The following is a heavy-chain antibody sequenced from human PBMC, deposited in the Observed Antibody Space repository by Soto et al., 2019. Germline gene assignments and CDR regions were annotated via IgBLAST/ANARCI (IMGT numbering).Heavy chain of an antibody. Sequence: GGSLRLSCAASGVTFSSYWMSWVRQAPGKGLEWVANIKQDGSEKYYVDSVKGRFTISRDNAKNSLYLQMNSLRAEDTAVYYCARLGRNYGMDVWGQGTTVTVSS. CDR2: IKQDGSEK. V-gene: IGHV3-7*01. CDR3: ARLGRNYGMDV. CDR1: GVTFSSYW. J-gene: IGHJ6*02. D-gene: IGHD3-16*01.